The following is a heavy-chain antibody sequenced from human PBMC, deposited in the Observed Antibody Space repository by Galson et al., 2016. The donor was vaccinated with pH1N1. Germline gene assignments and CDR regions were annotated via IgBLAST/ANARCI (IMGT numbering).Heavy chain of an antibody. Sequence: SLRLSCAASGFTFSSYSMNWVRQAPGKGLEWVSYISLSSSIMHYADSVKGRFIISRDSAKNSLYLQMNSLRAEDTALYYCAREGLWPGVDAFDIWGQGTMVTVSS. V-gene: IGHV3-48*04. CDR1: GFTFSSYS. CDR2: ISLSSSIM. CDR3: AREGLWPGVDAFDI. J-gene: IGHJ3*02. D-gene: IGHD4/OR15-4a*01.